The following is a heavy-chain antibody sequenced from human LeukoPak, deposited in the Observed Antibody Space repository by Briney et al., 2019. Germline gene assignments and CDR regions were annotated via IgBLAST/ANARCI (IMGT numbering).Heavy chain of an antibody. V-gene: IGHV3-53*01. D-gene: IGHD2-15*01. CDR3: ASCSGGSCYYAFDI. Sequence: GGSLRLSCAASGVTVSSSYMRWGRQAPGGGVEGGSVIYSRSRTYYADSVKGRFTISRDHSKNTLYLQMNSPRAEATAVYYCASCSGGSCYYAFDIWGQGTMVTVSS. J-gene: IGHJ3*02. CDR1: GVTVSSSY. CDR2: IYSRSRT.